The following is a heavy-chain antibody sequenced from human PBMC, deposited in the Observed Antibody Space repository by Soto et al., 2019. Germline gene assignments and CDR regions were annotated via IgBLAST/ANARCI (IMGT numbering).Heavy chain of an antibody. V-gene: IGHV3-23*01. CDR2: ISGSGGST. Sequence: PGGSLRLSCAASGFTFSSYAMSWVRQAPGKGLEWVSAISGSGGSTDYADSVKGRFTISRDNSKNTLYLQMNSRRAEDTAVYYCAKGNRDFDWLLYWGQGTLVNVSS. CDR3: AKGNRDFDWLLY. CDR1: GFTFSSYA. J-gene: IGHJ4*02. D-gene: IGHD3-9*01.